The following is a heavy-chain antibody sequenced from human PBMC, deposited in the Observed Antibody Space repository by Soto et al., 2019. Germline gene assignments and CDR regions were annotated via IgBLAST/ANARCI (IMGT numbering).Heavy chain of an antibody. CDR2: INHSGST. CDR1: GGSFSGYY. J-gene: IGHJ4*02. CDR3: ASLQYGSGTYYFDY. V-gene: IGHV4-34*01. D-gene: IGHD3-10*01. Sequence: SETLSLTCAVYGGSFSGYYWSWIRQPPGKGLEWIGEINHSGSTNYNPSLKSRVTISVDTSKNQFSLKLSSVTAADTAVYYCASLQYGSGTYYFDYWGQGTLVTVSS.